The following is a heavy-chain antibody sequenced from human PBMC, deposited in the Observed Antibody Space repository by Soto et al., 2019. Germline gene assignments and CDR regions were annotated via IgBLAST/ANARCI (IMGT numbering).Heavy chain of an antibody. Sequence: HPGGSLRLSCAASGFTFSSYGMHWVRQAPGKGLEWVAVISYDGSNKYYADSVKGRFTISRDNSKNTLYLQMNSLRAEDTAVYYCAKEPIPVYYYYGMDVWGQGTTVIVSS. J-gene: IGHJ6*02. CDR2: ISYDGSNK. CDR1: GFTFSSYG. V-gene: IGHV3-30*18. CDR3: AKEPIPVYYYYGMDV.